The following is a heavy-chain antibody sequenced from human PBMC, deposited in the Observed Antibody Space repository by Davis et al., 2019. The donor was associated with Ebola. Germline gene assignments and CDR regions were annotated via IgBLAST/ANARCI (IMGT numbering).Heavy chain of an antibody. CDR2: IWHDGSNK. Sequence: GGSLRLSCAASGFTFSSYGMHWVRQAPGKGLEWVAVIWHDGSNKYYADPVKGRFTISRDNSKNTLYLQMNSLRAENTAVYYCARGLLRYSYYYGMDVWGQGTTVTVSS. D-gene: IGHD3-9*01. CDR3: ARGLLRYSYYYGMDV. CDR1: GFTFSSYG. J-gene: IGHJ6*02. V-gene: IGHV3-33*01.